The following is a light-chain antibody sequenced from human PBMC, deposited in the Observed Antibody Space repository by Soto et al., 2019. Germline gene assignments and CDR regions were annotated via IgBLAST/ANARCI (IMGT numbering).Light chain of an antibody. Sequence: EIVLTQSPGTLSLSPGERATLSCRASQSVPGRYFASHQQKPGDAPSLIIYGSSSRATGIPDRFSGSWSGKDFTLIVSRLEPDDFADYYCQQNGAFPLTFGGGTKVEIK. V-gene: IGKV3-20*01. J-gene: IGKJ4*01. CDR2: GSS. CDR3: QQNGAFPLT. CDR1: QSVPGRY.